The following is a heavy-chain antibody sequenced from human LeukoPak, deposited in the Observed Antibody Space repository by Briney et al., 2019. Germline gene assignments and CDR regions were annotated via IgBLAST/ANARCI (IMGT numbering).Heavy chain of an antibody. CDR2: TYYRSKWYN. J-gene: IGHJ4*02. V-gene: IGHV6-1*01. CDR1: GDSVSSNSAA. Sequence: SQTLSLTCAISGDSVSSNSAAWNWFRQSPSRGLEWLGRTYYRSKWYNDYAVSVRSRITINPDTSKNQFSLQLISVTPEDTAVYYCARGLYSWYSDYWGQGTLVIVSS. D-gene: IGHD6-13*01. CDR3: ARGLYSWYSDY.